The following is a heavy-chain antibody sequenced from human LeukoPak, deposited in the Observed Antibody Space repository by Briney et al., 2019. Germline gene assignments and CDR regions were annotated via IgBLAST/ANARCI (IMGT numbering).Heavy chain of an antibody. D-gene: IGHD6-13*01. V-gene: IGHV4-39*01. CDR3: ASRRTFRQIAAAATNWFDP. J-gene: IGHJ5*02. Sequence: PSETLSLTCTVSGGSISSSSYYWGWIRQPPGKGLEWIGSIYYSGSTYYNPSLKSRVTISVDTSKNQFSLKLSSVTAADTAVYYCASRRTFRQIAAAATNWFDPWGQGTLVTVSS. CDR2: IYYSGST. CDR1: GGSISSSSYY.